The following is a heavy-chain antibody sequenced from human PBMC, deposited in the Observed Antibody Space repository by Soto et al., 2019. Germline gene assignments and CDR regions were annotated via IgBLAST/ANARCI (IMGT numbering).Heavy chain of an antibody. D-gene: IGHD1-26*01. CDR1: GGSISSSSYY. J-gene: IGHJ4*02. CDR2: IYHSGTT. V-gene: IGHV4-39*01. CDR3: AREMGGSIDY. Sequence: QLQLQESGPGLVKPSETLSLTCTVSGGSISSSSYYWGWIRQPPGKGLEWIGTIYHSGTTYYKPSLKSRVTLSVDTSKNQFSLKLNSGTAADTAIYYCAREMGGSIDYWGQGTLVTVSS.